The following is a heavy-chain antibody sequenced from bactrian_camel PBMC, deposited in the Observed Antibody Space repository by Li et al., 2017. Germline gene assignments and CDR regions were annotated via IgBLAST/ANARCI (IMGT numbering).Heavy chain of an antibody. Sequence: HVQLVESGGGSVQAGGSLRLSCTASEFTFEDSDVGWYRQVPDFECEWISTISSDGATYYADSVKGRFTISQDNAKSTTWLQMNNLKLDDTAVFYCVPERGSCYGADWGQGTQVTVS. CDR2: TISSDGAT. CDR1: EFTFEDSD. D-gene: IGHD5*01. CDR3: VPERGSCYGAD. J-gene: IGHJ4*01. V-gene: IGHV3S63*01.